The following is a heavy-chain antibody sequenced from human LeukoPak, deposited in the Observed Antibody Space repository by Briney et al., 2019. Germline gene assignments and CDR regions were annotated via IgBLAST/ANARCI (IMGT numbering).Heavy chain of an antibody. J-gene: IGHJ5*02. D-gene: IGHD2-2*01. CDR2: INTDTGNP. CDR3: ARTLFGDQYQLLHNWFDP. V-gene: IGHV7-4-1*02. CDR1: GYTFTNYA. Sequence: ASVKVSCKASGYTFTNYAMDWVRQAPGQGLEWMGWINTDTGNPTYAQGFTRRLVFSLDTSASTAYLQISSLKAEDTAVYYCARTLFGDQYQLLHNWFDPWGQGTLVTVSS.